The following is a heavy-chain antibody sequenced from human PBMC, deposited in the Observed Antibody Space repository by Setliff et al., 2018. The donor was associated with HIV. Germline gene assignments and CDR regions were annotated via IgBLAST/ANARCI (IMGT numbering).Heavy chain of an antibody. Sequence: GASVKVSCKASGYTFTQSDINWVRQATGQSPEWMGWMNPKSGNTGYKQTFQDRITITRETSINTIHMELKSLTSEDTAVYYCARSGPRDHDFWYDQSRRYFDLWGCGTLVTVSS. CDR1: GYTFTQSD. CDR2: MNPKSGNT. CDR3: ARSGPRDHDFWYDQSRRYFDL. D-gene: IGHD3-3*01. J-gene: IGHJ2*01. V-gene: IGHV1-8*03.